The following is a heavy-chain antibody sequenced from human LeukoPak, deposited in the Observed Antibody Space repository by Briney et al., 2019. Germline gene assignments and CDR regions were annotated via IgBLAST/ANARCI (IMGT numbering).Heavy chain of an antibody. Sequence: GGSLRLSCAASEFPFSGYSMSWVRQAPGRGLEWVSYISATGGITNYAASVKGRFTISRDNSKNSLYLQLYSLRAEDTAVYYCARALYYYDNSAFDYWGQGTLVTVSS. CDR2: ISATGGIT. V-gene: IGHV3-48*04. CDR3: ARALYYYDNSAFDY. D-gene: IGHD3-22*01. J-gene: IGHJ4*02. CDR1: EFPFSGYS.